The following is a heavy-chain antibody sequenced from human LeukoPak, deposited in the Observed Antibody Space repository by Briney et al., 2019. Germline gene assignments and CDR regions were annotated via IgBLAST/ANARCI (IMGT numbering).Heavy chain of an antibody. V-gene: IGHV3-23*01. CDR2: IIPSGATT. CDR1: GFTFSSYW. CDR3: ARKDLVLRGVIEGSSH. J-gene: IGHJ4*02. D-gene: IGHD3-10*01. Sequence: PGGSLRLSCAASGFTFSSYWMNWVRQAPGKGLEWVSLIIPSGATTYYTDSVKGRFTTSRDNSKNTLYLQMDSLRVDDTAVYYCARKDLVLRGVIEGSSHWGQGTLVTVSS.